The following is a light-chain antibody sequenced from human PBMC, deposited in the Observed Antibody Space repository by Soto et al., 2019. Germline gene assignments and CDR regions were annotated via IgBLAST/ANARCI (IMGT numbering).Light chain of an antibody. CDR3: QQYNNWWT. Sequence: EIVMTQSPATLSVSPGERATLSCRASQSVSSSLAWYQQKPGQAPRLLIHGASTRATGIPGRFSGSGSGTEFTLTISSLQSGDFAVYYCQQYNNWWTFGQGTKVEVK. CDR2: GAS. CDR1: QSVSSS. V-gene: IGKV3-15*01. J-gene: IGKJ1*01.